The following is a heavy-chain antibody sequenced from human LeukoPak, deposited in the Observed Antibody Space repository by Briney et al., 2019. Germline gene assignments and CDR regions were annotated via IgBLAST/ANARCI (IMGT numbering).Heavy chain of an antibody. CDR2: VYYSGST. Sequence: SETLSLTGTVSGGSFSSSTYYWGWIRQPPGKGLEWIGSVYYSGSTYYNQSLKSRVTISVDTSKNQFSLKLTSVTAADTAVYYCARQYYDSSGYYPWYFDYWGQGTLVTVSS. J-gene: IGHJ4*02. D-gene: IGHD3-22*01. CDR1: GGSFSSSTYY. V-gene: IGHV4-39*01. CDR3: ARQYYDSSGYYPWYFDY.